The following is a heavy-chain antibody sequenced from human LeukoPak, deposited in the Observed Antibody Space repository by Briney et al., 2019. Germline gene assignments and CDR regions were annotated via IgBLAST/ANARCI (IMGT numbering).Heavy chain of an antibody. D-gene: IGHD3-3*01. V-gene: IGHV4-4*02. CDR2: IYHSGST. CDR1: GGSISSSNW. Sequence: MSSETLSLTCAVSGGSISSSNWWSWVRQPPGKGLEWIGEIYHSGSTNYNPSLKSRVTISVDKSKNQFSLKLSSVTAADTAVYYCARGRVEQIGVVTYYFDYWGQGTLVTVSS. J-gene: IGHJ4*02. CDR3: ARGRVEQIGVVTYYFDY.